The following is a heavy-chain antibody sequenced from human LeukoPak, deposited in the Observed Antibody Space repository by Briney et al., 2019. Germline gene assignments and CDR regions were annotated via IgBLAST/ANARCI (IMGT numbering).Heavy chain of an antibody. J-gene: IGHJ5*02. CDR3: ARDREYCSSTSCYAGGWFDP. D-gene: IGHD2-2*01. CDR1: GGSISSYY. Sequence: PSETLSLTCTVSGGSISSYYWSWIRQPPGKGLEWIGYIYYSGSTNYNPSLKSRVTISVDTSKNQFSLKLSSVTAADTAVYYCARDREYCSSTSCYAGGWFDPWGQGTLVTVSS. CDR2: IYYSGST. V-gene: IGHV4-59*12.